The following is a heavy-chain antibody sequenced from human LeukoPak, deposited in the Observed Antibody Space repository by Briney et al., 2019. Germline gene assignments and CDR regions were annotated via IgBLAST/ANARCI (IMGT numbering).Heavy chain of an antibody. J-gene: IGHJ4*02. CDR1: GDSINSGGYY. D-gene: IGHD3-22*01. CDR2: IYYSGST. V-gene: IGHV4-31*03. CDR3: ASPGITTFDY. Sequence: SETLSLTCTVSGDSINSGGYYWTWIRQHPGKGLEWIGYIYYSGSTYYNPSLRSRVTLSLDTSKNQFSLKLNSVTAADTAVYYCASPGITTFDYWGQGTLVTVSS.